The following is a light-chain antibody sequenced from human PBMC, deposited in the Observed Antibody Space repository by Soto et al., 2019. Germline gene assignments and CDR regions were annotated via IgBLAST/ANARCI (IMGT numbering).Light chain of an antibody. Sequence: QSVLTQPPSASGTPGQRVTISCSGSSSNIGSNSVNWYQQLPGTAPKLLIYSNNQRPSGVPDRFSGSKSGTSASLAISGLLSHDEADYYCAAWDDSLNGGVFGGGTKVTVL. CDR1: SSNIGSNS. CDR3: AAWDDSLNGGV. V-gene: IGLV1-44*01. J-gene: IGLJ3*02. CDR2: SNN.